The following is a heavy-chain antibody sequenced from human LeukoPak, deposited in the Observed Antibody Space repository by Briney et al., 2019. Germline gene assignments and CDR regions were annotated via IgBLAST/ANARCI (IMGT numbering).Heavy chain of an antibody. CDR1: GGTFSSYA. CDR3: AGGNWNHPFDY. V-gene: IGHV1-69*05. D-gene: IGHD1-14*01. CDR2: IIPIFGTA. Sequence: SEKVSCKASGGTFSSYAISWVRQAPGQGLEWMGGIIPIFGTANYAQKFQGRVTITTDESTSTAYMELSSLRSEDTAVYYCAGGNWNHPFDYWGQGTLVTVSS. J-gene: IGHJ4*02.